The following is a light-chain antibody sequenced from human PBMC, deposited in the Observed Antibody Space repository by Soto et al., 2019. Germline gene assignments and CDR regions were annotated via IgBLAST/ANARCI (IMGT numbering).Light chain of an antibody. CDR3: LLYDGGVRV. V-gene: IGLV7-43*01. CDR2: STN. J-gene: IGLJ3*02. CDR1: TGAVTSTFY. Sequence: QSVVTQEPSLSVSPGGTVTLTCASSTGAVTSTFYPNWFQQKPGQAPRSLIYSTNNKHPWTPARFSGSLLGVKAALTLSAVQPEDEADYYCLLYDGGVRVFGGGTKLTVL.